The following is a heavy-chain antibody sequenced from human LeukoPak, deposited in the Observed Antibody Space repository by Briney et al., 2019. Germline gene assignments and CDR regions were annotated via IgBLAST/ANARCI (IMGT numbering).Heavy chain of an antibody. CDR1: GFTFSTYW. CDR2: INSDGGVT. V-gene: IGHV3-74*01. Sequence: GGSLRLSCAASGFTFSTYWMHWGRQAPGKGLVWVSLINSDGGVTNYADSVKGRFTISRDNAKNTLYLQMNSLRVEDTAVYYCAKDVSWNWFDPWGQGTLVTVSS. D-gene: IGHD2-15*01. J-gene: IGHJ5*02. CDR3: AKDVSWNWFDP.